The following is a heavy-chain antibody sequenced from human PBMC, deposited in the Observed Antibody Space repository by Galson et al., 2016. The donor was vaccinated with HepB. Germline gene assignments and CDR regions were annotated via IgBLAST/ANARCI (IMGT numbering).Heavy chain of an antibody. V-gene: IGHV3-21*01. Sequence: SLRLSCAASGFTFSNYYMNWVRQAPGKAPEWVSSISRDSSDIYYADSVKDRFTISRDNAKNSLFLHMTCLRAEDTAVYYCTKGTPGYTPDFDYWGQGTLVTVSS. CDR1: GFTFSNYY. CDR3: TKGTPGYTPDFDY. CDR2: ISRDSSDI. D-gene: IGHD6-13*01. J-gene: IGHJ4*01.